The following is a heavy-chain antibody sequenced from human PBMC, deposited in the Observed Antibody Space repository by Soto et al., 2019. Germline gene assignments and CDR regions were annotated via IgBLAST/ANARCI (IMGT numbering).Heavy chain of an antibody. CDR2: IYYSGNT. D-gene: IGHD3-10*01. J-gene: IGHJ3*02. CDR1: GGSISSDIYY. CDR3: AKHTDFGSGSSWLGSDNMDTDAFDI. V-gene: IGHV4-39*01. Sequence: QLQLQESGPGLVKPSETLSLTCTVSGGSISSDIYYWGWIRQPPGKGLEWIGTIYYSGNTYYNPSLRSRVTISVDTSKNQSSLRLTSVTAADTAVYYCAKHTDFGSGSSWLGSDNMDTDAFDIWGQGTMVTVS.